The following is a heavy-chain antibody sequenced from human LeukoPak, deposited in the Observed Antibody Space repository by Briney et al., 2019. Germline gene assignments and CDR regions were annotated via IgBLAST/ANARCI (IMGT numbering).Heavy chain of an antibody. J-gene: IGHJ4*02. V-gene: IGHV3-30*18. CDR1: GFTFSSYG. CDR3: AKAGPYSSPSHFDY. CDR2: ISYDGSNK. Sequence: GGSLRLSCAASGFTFSSYGMHWVRQAPGKGLEWVAVISYDGSNKYYADSVKGRFTISRDNSKNTLYLQMNSLRAEDTAVYYCAKAGPYSSPSHFDYWGRGTLVTVSS. D-gene: IGHD6-13*01.